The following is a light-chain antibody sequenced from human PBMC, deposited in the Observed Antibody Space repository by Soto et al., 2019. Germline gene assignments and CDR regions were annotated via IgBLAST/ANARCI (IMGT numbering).Light chain of an antibody. CDR3: QQYNDWPPVT. Sequence: EIVMTQSPATLSVSPGERATLSCRASQSVSGNLAWYQQKPGQAPRLLIYGASTRATGIPARFSGSGSWTEFTLTISCLQSEEFAVYYCQQYNDWPPVTFGGGTKVEIK. CDR1: QSVSGN. CDR2: GAS. V-gene: IGKV3-15*01. J-gene: IGKJ4*01.